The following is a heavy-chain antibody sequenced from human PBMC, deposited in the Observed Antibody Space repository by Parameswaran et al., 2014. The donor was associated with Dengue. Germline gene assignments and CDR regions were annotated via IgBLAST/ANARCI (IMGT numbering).Heavy chain of an antibody. V-gene: IGHV1-18*01. D-gene: IGHD6-19*01. Sequence: SWVRQAPGQGLEWMGWISPHNGDTKYAQNFQGRVTLTTDTSTRTAYMEFRSLRSDDTAVYYCAVGVAESLTKFPWFDPWGPGNPGHRLL. J-gene: IGHJ5*02. CDR2: ISPHNGDT. CDR3: AVGVAESLTKFPWFDP.